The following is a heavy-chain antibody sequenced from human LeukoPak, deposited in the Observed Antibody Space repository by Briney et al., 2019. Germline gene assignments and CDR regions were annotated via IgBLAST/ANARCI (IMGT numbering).Heavy chain of an antibody. D-gene: IGHD2-2*01. CDR2: ISSSSSYI. CDR3: AKVHCSSTSCYAFDI. CDR1: GFSFSSYS. J-gene: IGHJ3*02. V-gene: IGHV3-21*01. Sequence: GGSLRLSCAASGFSFSSYSMNWVRQAPGKGLEWVSSISSSSSYIYYADSVKGRFTISRDNAKNSLYLQMNSLRAEDTAVYYCAKVHCSSTSCYAFDIWGQGTMVTVSS.